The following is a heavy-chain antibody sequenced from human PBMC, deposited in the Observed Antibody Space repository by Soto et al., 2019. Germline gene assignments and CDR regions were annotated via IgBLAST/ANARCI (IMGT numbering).Heavy chain of an antibody. Sequence: LRLSCAASGFTFSSYGMHWVRQAPGKGLEWVAVISYDGSNKYYADSVKGRFTISRDNSKNTLYLQMNSLRAEDTAVYYCAKDQGDSSGYYFGDFDYWGQGTLVTVSS. V-gene: IGHV3-30*18. CDR3: AKDQGDSSGYYFGDFDY. J-gene: IGHJ4*02. CDR1: GFTFSSYG. CDR2: ISYDGSNK. D-gene: IGHD3-22*01.